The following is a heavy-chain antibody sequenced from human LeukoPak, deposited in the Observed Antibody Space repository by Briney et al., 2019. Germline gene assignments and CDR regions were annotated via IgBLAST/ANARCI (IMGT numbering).Heavy chain of an antibody. D-gene: IGHD3-9*01. CDR2: IYEIGST. Sequence: SETLSLTCTVSGGSISGSNYYWGWIRQPPGGGLEWIGSIYEIGSTYRNPSLRSRVSLSVDTSKNQFSLKLSSVTAADTAVYYCARVWYYDILTGYYWSSGFDPWGQGTLVTVSS. CDR1: GGSISGSNYY. V-gene: IGHV4-39*07. CDR3: ARVWYYDILTGYYWSSGFDP. J-gene: IGHJ5*02.